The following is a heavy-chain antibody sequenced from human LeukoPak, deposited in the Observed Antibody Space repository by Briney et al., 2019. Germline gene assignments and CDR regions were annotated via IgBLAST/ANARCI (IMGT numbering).Heavy chain of an antibody. V-gene: IGHV3-48*03. D-gene: IGHD6-19*01. CDR2: ISSSGSTT. CDR1: GFTFSSYE. Sequence: GGSLRLSCAASGFTFSSYEMIWVRQAPGKGLEWLSYISSSGSTTYYADSVKGRFTISRDNAKDSLYLQMNSLRAEDTGVYYCAREADAPGYSFDYWGQGTLVTVSS. CDR3: AREADAPGYSFDY. J-gene: IGHJ4*02.